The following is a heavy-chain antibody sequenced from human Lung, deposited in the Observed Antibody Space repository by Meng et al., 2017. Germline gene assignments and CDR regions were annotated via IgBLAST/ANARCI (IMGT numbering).Heavy chain of an antibody. V-gene: IGHV4-34*01. CDR3: ARGPTTMAHDFDY. J-gene: IGHJ4*02. Sequence: QVQLQQWGGGLLKPSETLSLTCVVSGGSFSDYYWSWIRQPPGKGLEWIGEINHSGSTNYNLSLESRATISVDTSQNNLSLKLSSVTAADSAVYYCARGPTTMAHDFDYWGQGTLVTVSS. D-gene: IGHD4-11*01. CDR1: GGSFSDYY. CDR2: INHSGST.